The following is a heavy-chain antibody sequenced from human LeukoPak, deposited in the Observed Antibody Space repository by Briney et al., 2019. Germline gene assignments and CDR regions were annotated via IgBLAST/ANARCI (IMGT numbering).Heavy chain of an antibody. Sequence: ASVKVSCKTSGYNFTSYDINWVRQATGQGPEWMGWMNPSSGNTGYAQNFQGRLDLTRNIALTTAYMELGSLTSEDTATYYCVRAAQEGRDSLTGVQTGNWFDPWGQGTLVTVSS. J-gene: IGHJ5*02. D-gene: IGHD3-9*01. CDR2: MNPSSGNT. CDR1: GYNFTSYD. CDR3: VRAAQEGRDSLTGVQTGNWFDP. V-gene: IGHV1-8*01.